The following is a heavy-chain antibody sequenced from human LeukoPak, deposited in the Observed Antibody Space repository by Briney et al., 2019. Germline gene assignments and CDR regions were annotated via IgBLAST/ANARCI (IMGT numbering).Heavy chain of an antibody. Sequence: GGSLRLSCAASEFTFSSYSMNWVRQAPGKGLEWVSSISSSSSYIYYADSVKGRFTISRDNAKNSLYLQMNSLRAADTAVYYCASSPYDSSGYLIYWGQGTLVTVSS. CDR1: EFTFSSYS. J-gene: IGHJ4*02. D-gene: IGHD3-22*01. CDR2: ISSSSSYI. V-gene: IGHV3-21*01. CDR3: ASSPYDSSGYLIY.